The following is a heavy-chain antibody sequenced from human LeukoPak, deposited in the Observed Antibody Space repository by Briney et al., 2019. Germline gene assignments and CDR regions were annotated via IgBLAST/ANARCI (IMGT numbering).Heavy chain of an antibody. CDR3: AREGVTTVVTGASAVDNRQDYYYYMDV. Sequence: GGSLRLSCAASGFTFSSYGMSWVRQAPGKGLEWVSAISGSGGSTYYADSVKGRFTISRDNSKNTLYLQMNSLRAEDTAVYYCAREGVTTVVTGASAVDNRQDYYYYMDVWGKGTTVTVSS. V-gene: IGHV3-23*01. D-gene: IGHD4-23*01. CDR1: GFTFSSYG. CDR2: ISGSGGST. J-gene: IGHJ6*03.